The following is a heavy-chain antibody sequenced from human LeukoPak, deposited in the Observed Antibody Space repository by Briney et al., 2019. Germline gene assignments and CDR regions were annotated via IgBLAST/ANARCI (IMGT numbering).Heavy chain of an antibody. D-gene: IGHD2-21*02. CDR2: ISSSGSTI. V-gene: IGHV3-11*01. CDR1: GFTFSDYY. Sequence: GGSLRLSCAASGFTFSDYYMSWIRQAPGKGLEWVSYISSSGSTIYYADSVKGRFTISRDNAKDSLYLQMNSLRAEDTAVYYCARDLCGGDCYWQAFFDYWGQGTLVTVSS. J-gene: IGHJ4*02. CDR3: ARDLCGGDCYWQAFFDY.